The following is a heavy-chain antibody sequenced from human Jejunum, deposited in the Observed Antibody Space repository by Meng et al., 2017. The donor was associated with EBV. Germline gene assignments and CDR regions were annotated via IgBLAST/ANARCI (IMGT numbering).Heavy chain of an antibody. V-gene: IGHV3-11*01. J-gene: IGHJ4*02. Sequence: QVQLVGAGGGVVKPGGSLRLSWAXSGFSFSDYWMTWIRQTPEQGLEWVAYISSSGGAMYYADSVKGRFTISRDNVERSLYLQMNSLRADDTAVYYCARDPMYSGGNSGAFDYWAQGTLVTVSS. CDR3: ARDPMYSGGNSGAFDY. CDR2: ISSSGGAM. CDR1: GFSFSDYW. D-gene: IGHD4-23*01.